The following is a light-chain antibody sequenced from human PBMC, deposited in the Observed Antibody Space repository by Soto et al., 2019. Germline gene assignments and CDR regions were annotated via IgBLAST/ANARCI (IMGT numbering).Light chain of an antibody. CDR1: NSDVGGYNY. Sequence: QSALTQPRSVSGSPGQSVTISCTGTNSDVGGYNYVSWYLQYPGKAPKLMIYYVSQRPSGVPDRFSGSKSGNTASLTISGLQAEDEADYYCCSYAGSYSWVFGGGTKVTVL. J-gene: IGLJ3*02. CDR2: YVS. CDR3: CSYAGSYSWV. V-gene: IGLV2-11*01.